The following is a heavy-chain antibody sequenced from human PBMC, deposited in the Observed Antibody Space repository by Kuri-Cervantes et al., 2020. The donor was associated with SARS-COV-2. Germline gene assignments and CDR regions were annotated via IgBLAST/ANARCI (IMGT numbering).Heavy chain of an antibody. CDR2: IYYSGST. CDR3: ARDRWELHDY. J-gene: IGHJ4*02. Sequence: GSLRLSCTVSGGSVSSGSYYWSWIRQPPGKGLEWIGYIYYSGSTNYNPSLKSRVTISVDTSKNQFSLKLSSVTAADTAVYYCARDRWELHDYWGQGTLVTVSS. CDR1: GGSVSSGSYY. D-gene: IGHD1-26*01. V-gene: IGHV4-61*01.